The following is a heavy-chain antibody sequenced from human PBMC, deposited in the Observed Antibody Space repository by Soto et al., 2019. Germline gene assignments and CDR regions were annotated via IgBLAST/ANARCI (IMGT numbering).Heavy chain of an antibody. D-gene: IGHD5-12*01. V-gene: IGHV1-3*04. CDR3: ARASSGYIT. Sequence: QVQLVQSGAEVKKPGASVKVSCKASGITYTTYAIHWVRQAPGQGLEWMGWINTGNGNARYSQRFQGRVTLTTDTLASTVYMDLSSLTSEDTAFYYCARASSGYITWGQGTLITVSS. CDR1: GITYTTYA. J-gene: IGHJ5*02. CDR2: INTGNGNA.